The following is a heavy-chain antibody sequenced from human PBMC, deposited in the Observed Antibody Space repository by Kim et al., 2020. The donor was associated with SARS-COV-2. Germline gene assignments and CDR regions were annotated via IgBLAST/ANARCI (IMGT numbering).Heavy chain of an antibody. J-gene: IGHJ6*02. CDR3: ARDYLDTAMAYYYYYGMDV. Sequence: ASVKVSCKASGYTFTSYGISWVRQAPGQGLEWMGWISAYNGNTNYAQKLQGRVTMTTDTSTSTAYMELRSLRSDDTAVYYCARDYLDTAMAYYYYYGMDVWGQGTTVTVSS. CDR2: ISAYNGNT. V-gene: IGHV1-18*01. CDR1: GYTFTSYG. D-gene: IGHD5-18*01.